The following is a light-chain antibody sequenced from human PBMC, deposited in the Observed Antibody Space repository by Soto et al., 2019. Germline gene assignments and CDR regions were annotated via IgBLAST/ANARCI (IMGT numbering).Light chain of an antibody. CDR1: QSVSNNY. V-gene: IGKV3-11*01. Sequence: EIVWTQSPGTLSLSPGERATLSRRSSQSVSNNYVAWYQQKPGQAPRLLIFRASNKATGVPDRFSGSGSGTDFTLTISSLEPEDFAVYYCQQRSNWPPITFGQGTRLEIK. CDR2: RAS. J-gene: IGKJ5*01. CDR3: QQRSNWPPIT.